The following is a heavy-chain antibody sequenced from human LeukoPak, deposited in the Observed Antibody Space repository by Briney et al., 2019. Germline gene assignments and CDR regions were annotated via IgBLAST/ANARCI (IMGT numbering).Heavy chain of an antibody. Sequence: GGSLRLSCAASGFTFSSYAMSWVRQAPGKGLEWVSAISGSGDSTYYGDSVKGRFTISRDNSKNTLYLQMNSLRDEGTAVYYCAKSSYYDASGYYREYYFDYWGQGTLVTVSS. CDR1: GFTFSSYA. CDR2: ISGSGDST. J-gene: IGHJ4*02. D-gene: IGHD3-22*01. CDR3: AKSSYYDASGYYREYYFDY. V-gene: IGHV3-23*01.